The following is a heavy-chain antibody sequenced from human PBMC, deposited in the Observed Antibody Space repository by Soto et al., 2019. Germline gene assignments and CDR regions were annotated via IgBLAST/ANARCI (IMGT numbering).Heavy chain of an antibody. CDR3: AKVVYCNIIDCFDKVDT. J-gene: IGHJ5*02. CDR1: GFTFSNSA. CDR2: FSGGGDSP. Sequence: EVQLLESGGGLLQPGGSLRLSCSASGFTFSNSAMSWVRPAPGKELEWVSSFSGGGDSPKYTASVKGRFTVSRDKSENTLYLQMNSLRVGATAIYPCAKVVYCNIIDCFDKVDTWGRGTLVTVSS. D-gene: IGHD2-15*01. V-gene: IGHV3-23*01.